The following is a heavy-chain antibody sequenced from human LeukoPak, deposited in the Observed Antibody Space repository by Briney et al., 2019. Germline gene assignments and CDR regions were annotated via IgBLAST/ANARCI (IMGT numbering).Heavy chain of an antibody. D-gene: IGHD3-10*01. CDR1: GGXISSSKW. CDR3: ATVSAFFYDSGSYYTFDY. V-gene: IGHV4-4*02. Sequence: SGTLSLTCAVSGGXISSSKWWSWVRQPPGKGLEWIGEIYHSGSTNYNPSLKSRVTISVDKSKNQFSLKLSSVTAADTAVYYCATVSAFFYDSGSYYTFDYWGQGTLVTVSS. J-gene: IGHJ4*02. CDR2: IYHSGST.